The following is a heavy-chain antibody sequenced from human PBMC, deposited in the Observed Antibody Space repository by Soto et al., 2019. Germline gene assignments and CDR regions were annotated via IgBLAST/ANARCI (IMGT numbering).Heavy chain of an antibody. V-gene: IGHV3-33*06. Sequence: QVQLVESGGGVVQPGRSLRLSCAASGFTFTNYAMHWVRQAPGKGLEWVAVIWFDGSEQNYADSVKGRFAISRDNFKNTLYLQMNSLRPEDTAVYYCAKDDAGIAATGTGFDYWGQGTLVSASA. D-gene: IGHD6-13*01. CDR3: AKDDAGIAATGTGFDY. CDR2: IWFDGSEQ. J-gene: IGHJ4*02. CDR1: GFTFTNYA.